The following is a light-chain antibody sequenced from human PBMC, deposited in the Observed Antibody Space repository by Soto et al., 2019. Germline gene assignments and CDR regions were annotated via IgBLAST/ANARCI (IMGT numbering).Light chain of an antibody. Sequence: EIVMTQSPATLSVPPGEGATLSCRASQGIGSTLAWYQHKPGQTPRLLIYDASTRATGVPARFSGSGSGTEFTLTINSLQSGDFAVYYCQRYNNWPLTFGGGTKVDIK. CDR2: DAS. V-gene: IGKV3-15*01. CDR1: QGIGST. J-gene: IGKJ4*01. CDR3: QRYNNWPLT.